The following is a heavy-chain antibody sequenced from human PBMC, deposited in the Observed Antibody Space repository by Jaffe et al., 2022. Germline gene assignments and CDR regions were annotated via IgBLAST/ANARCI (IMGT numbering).Heavy chain of an antibody. CDR3: ARLSVAVADPFFDY. D-gene: IGHD6-19*01. CDR1: GFTFSSYE. J-gene: IGHJ4*02. CDR2: ISSSGSTI. V-gene: IGHV3-48*03. Sequence: EVQLVESGGGLVQPGGSLRLSCAASGFTFSSYEMNWVRQAPGKGLEWVSYISSSGSTIYYADSVKGRFTISRDNAKNSLYLQMNSLRAEDTAVYYCARLSVAVADPFFDYWGQGTLVTVSS.